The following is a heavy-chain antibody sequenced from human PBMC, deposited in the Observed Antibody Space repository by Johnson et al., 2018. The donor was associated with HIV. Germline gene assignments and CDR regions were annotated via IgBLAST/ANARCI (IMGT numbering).Heavy chain of an antibody. CDR2: GSKK. V-gene: IGHV3-30*07. Sequence: QVQLVESGGGVVQPGRSLRLSCAGSGITFSSSVLVYTGYGSKKYYADAVQGRFTISRDNSKNTVFLQMNSLRAEDTAVYYCAKSERAAAVPDAFDIWGQGTMVTVSS. CDR3: AKSERAAAVPDAFDI. CDR1: GITFSSSV. D-gene: IGHD6-13*01. J-gene: IGHJ3*02.